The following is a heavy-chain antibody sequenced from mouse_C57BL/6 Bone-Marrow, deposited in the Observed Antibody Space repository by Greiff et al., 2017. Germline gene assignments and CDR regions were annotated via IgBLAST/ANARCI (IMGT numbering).Heavy chain of an antibody. Sequence: QVQLQQPGAELVKPGASVKLSCKASGYTFTSYWMHWVKQRPGQGLEWIGMIHPNSGSTNYNEKFKSKATLTVDKSSSTAYMQLSSLTSEDSAVXYCARRDYSNYAWFAYWGQGTLVTVSA. CDR3: ARRDYSNYAWFAY. CDR1: GYTFTSYW. CDR2: IHPNSGST. V-gene: IGHV1-64*01. J-gene: IGHJ3*01. D-gene: IGHD2-5*01.